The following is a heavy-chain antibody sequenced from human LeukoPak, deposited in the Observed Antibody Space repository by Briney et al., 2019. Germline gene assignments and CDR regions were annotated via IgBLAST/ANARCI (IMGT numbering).Heavy chain of an antibody. CDR3: ASFCASTTCYNDGTNFAF. D-gene: IGHD2-2*01. J-gene: IGHJ4*02. CDR1: GGSMSSGTYY. Sequence: SQTLSLTCTVSGGSMSSGTYYWSWIRQPAGTGLEYIGRIFSSGNNNYNPSLKSRITMSTDTSKNQFSLNLSSVTAADSAVYYCASFCASTTCYNDGTNFAFWGQGTLVTVSS. V-gene: IGHV4-61*02. CDR2: IFSSGNN.